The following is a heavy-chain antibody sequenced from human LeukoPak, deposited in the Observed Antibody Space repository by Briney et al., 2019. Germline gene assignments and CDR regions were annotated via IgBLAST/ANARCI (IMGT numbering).Heavy chain of an antibody. Sequence: SETLSLTCAVYGGSFSGYYWSWIRQPPGKGLEWIGEINYSGSTNYNPSLKSRVTISVDTSKNQFSLKLSSVTAADTAVYYCARGRVVVVPAAIFSGWFDPWGQGTLVTVSS. J-gene: IGHJ5*02. CDR1: GGSFSGYY. CDR3: ARGRVVVVPAAIFSGWFDP. V-gene: IGHV4-34*01. CDR2: INYSGST. D-gene: IGHD2-2*02.